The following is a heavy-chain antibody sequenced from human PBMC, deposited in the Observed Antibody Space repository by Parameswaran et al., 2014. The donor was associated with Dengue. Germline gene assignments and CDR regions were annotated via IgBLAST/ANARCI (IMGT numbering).Heavy chain of an antibody. CDR3: AKDWSYCGGDCYSDLAFDI. J-gene: IGHJ3*02. V-gene: IGHV3-30*02. D-gene: IGHD2-21*02. Sequence: WIRQPQEGLEWVAFIRYDGSNKYYADSVKGRFTISRDNSKNTLYLQMNSLRAEDTAVYYCAKDWSYCGGDCYSDLAFDIWGQGTMVTVSS. CDR2: IRYDGSNK.